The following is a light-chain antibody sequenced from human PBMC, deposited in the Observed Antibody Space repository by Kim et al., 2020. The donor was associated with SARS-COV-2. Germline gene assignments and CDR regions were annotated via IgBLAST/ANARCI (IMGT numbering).Light chain of an antibody. CDR2: GAS. J-gene: IGKJ1*01. CDR1: QSVSSN. CDR3: QQYNNWPRRS. V-gene: IGKV3-15*01. Sequence: SPGERANLSCRASQSVSSNLAWYQQKPGQAPRLLIYGASTRATGIPARFSGSGSGTEFTLTISSLQSEDFAVYYCQQYNNWPRRSFGQGTKVDIK.